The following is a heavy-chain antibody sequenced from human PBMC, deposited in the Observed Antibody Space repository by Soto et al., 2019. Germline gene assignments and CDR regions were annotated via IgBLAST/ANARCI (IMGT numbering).Heavy chain of an antibody. CDR1: GFTFSSYA. Sequence: PGGSLRLSCAASGFTFSSYAMHWVRQAPGKGLEWVAVISYDGSNKYYADSVKGRFTISRDNSKNTLYLQMNSLRAEDTAVYYCARLVLGEDFDYWGQGALVTVSS. D-gene: IGHD3-9*01. J-gene: IGHJ4*02. V-gene: IGHV3-30-3*01. CDR3: ARLVLGEDFDY. CDR2: ISYDGSNK.